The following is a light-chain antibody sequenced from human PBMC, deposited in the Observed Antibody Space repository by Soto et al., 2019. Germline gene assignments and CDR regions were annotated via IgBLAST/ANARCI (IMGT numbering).Light chain of an antibody. CDR1: SSDVGGYNY. J-gene: IGLJ1*01. V-gene: IGLV2-14*01. CDR3: SSYTSSKGV. CDR2: EVS. Sequence: QSALAQPASVSGSPGQSITISCTGTSSDVGGYNYVSWYQQHPGKAPKLMIYEVSNRPSGVSNRFSGSKSGNTASLTISGLQADDEADYYCSSYTSSKGVFGAGTKLTVL.